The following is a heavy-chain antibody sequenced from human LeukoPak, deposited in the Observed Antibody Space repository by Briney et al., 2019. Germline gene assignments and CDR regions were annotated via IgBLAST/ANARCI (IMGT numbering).Heavy chain of an antibody. CDR3: ARDPHYYDSSGHPYHFDY. V-gene: IGHV1-69*13. Sequence: ASVKVSCKASGYTFTSYGISWVRQAPGQGLEWMGGIIPIFGTANYAQKFQGRVTITADESTSTAYMELSSLRSEDTAVYYCARDPHYYDSSGHPYHFDYWGQGTLVTVSS. CDR2: IIPIFGTA. D-gene: IGHD3-22*01. J-gene: IGHJ4*02. CDR1: GYTFTSYG.